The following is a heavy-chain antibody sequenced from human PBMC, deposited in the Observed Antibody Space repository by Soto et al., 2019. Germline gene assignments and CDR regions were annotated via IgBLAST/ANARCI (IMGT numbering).Heavy chain of an antibody. CDR1: GGTFSSYT. Sequence: SVKVSCKASGGTFSSYTISWVRQAPGQGLEWMGRIIPILGIANYAQKFQGRVTITADKSTSTAYMELSSLRSEDTAVYYCARVGATEITDCLSCPMGYFVYWGQGTLVTVSS. CDR3: ARVGATEITDCLSCPMGYFVY. CDR2: IIPILGIA. D-gene: IGHD3-16*01. J-gene: IGHJ4*02. V-gene: IGHV1-69*02.